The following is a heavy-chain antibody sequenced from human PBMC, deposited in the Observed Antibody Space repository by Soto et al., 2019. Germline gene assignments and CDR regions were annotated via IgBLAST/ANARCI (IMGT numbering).Heavy chain of an antibody. CDR2: IIPILGIA. D-gene: IGHD5-18*01. Sequence: SVKGSCKASGGTFSSYTISWVRQAPGQGLEWMGRIIPILGIANYAQKFQGRVTITADKSTSTAYMELSSLRSEDTAVYYCARAGGYSYGVCYFDYWGQGTLVTVSS. V-gene: IGHV1-69*02. CDR1: GGTFSSYT. CDR3: ARAGGYSYGVCYFDY. J-gene: IGHJ4*02.